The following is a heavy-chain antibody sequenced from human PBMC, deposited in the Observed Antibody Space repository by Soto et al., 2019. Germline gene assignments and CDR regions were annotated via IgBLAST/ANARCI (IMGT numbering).Heavy chain of an antibody. V-gene: IGHV1-69*06. J-gene: IGHJ4*02. CDR2: IIPIFGTA. D-gene: IGHD3-22*01. CDR1: GGTFSSYA. Sequence: SVKVSCKASGGTFSSYAISWVRQAPGQGLEWMGGIIPIFGTANYAQKFQGRVTITADKSTSTAYMELSSLRAEDTAVYYCARELSYYYDSSGYYFDYWGQGTLVTVSS. CDR3: ARELSYYYDSSGYYFDY.